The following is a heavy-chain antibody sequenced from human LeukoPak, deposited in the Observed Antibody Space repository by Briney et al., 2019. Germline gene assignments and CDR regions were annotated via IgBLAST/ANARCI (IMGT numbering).Heavy chain of an antibody. CDR2: IDKKDKGYATAT. CDR3: TWDSETSNWFDP. Sequence: GGSLRLSCAASGFSFSGSAIRWVRQSSGKGLEWVGQIDKKDKGYATATAYAASVKGRFTISRDDSINTAYLQMKSLKTEDTALHYSTWDSETSNWFDPWGQGTLVTVSS. V-gene: IGHV3-73*01. CDR1: GFSFSGSA. D-gene: IGHD1-26*01. J-gene: IGHJ5*02.